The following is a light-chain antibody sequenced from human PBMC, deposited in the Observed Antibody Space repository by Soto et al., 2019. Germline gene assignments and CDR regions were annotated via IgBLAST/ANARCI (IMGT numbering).Light chain of an antibody. Sequence: DIVLTQSPATLSLSPGEVATLSCRASQSVSTYLAWHQQRPGQAPRLLIYDASSRAPGTPARFSGSGSGRDFTLTISSLEPEDFAIYYCQQRSSWPLTFGGGTKVDIK. CDR1: QSVSTY. V-gene: IGKV3-11*02. J-gene: IGKJ4*01. CDR2: DAS. CDR3: QQRSSWPLT.